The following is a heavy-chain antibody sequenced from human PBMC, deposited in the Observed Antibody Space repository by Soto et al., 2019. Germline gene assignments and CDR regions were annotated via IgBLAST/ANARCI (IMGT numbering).Heavy chain of an antibody. Sequence: QVQLQESGPGLVKPSGILSLTCAVSGGSITDKWWSWIRQTPVKGLEWIGEVHHSGSTNYSPSLKSPVTMSVDTSKNDFSLKLSSLTAADTAMYYCALDGDHPVILSYWDSATLLTVSS. J-gene: IGHJ1*01. CDR2: VHHSGST. V-gene: IGHV4-4*02. CDR1: GGSITDKW. D-gene: IGHD2-21*01. CDR3: ALDGDHPVILSY.